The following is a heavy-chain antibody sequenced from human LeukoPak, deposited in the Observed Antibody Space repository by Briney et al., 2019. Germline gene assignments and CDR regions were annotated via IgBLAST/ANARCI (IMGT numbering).Heavy chain of an antibody. Sequence: SETLSLTCTVSGGSMSSSSYYWGWIRQPPGKGLEWIGSIYYSGSTYYDPSLKSRVTISVDTSKKQFSLKLSSVTAADTAVYYCARHPYSDSSGFTFDIWGQGTMVTVSS. J-gene: IGHJ3*02. CDR2: IYYSGST. CDR1: GGSMSSSSYY. V-gene: IGHV4-39*01. D-gene: IGHD3-22*01. CDR3: ARHPYSDSSGFTFDI.